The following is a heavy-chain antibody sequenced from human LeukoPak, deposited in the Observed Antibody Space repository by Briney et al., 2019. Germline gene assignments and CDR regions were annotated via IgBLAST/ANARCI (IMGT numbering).Heavy chain of an antibody. J-gene: IGHJ4*02. Sequence: SETLSLTCTVSGGSISSSSYYWGWIRQPPGMGLEWLGSAYYSGNTYYNPSLKSRVTISVDTSKNQFSLKLSSVTAADTAVYYCARHITIFGVVTHFDYWGQGTLVTVSS. CDR1: GGSISSSSYY. D-gene: IGHD3-3*01. CDR2: AYYSGNT. CDR3: ARHITIFGVVTHFDY. V-gene: IGHV4-39*01.